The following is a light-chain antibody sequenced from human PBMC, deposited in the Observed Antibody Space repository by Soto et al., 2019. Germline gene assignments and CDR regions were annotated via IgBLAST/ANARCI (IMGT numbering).Light chain of an antibody. Sequence: DIQMTQSPSSLSASVGDRVTITCRASQSISSYLNWYQQKPGEAPKLLIYLASSLQSGVPSRFSGSGSGTDFTLTISSLQPEDFATYYCQQSSSTPLTFGGGTKVEI. J-gene: IGKJ4*01. CDR3: QQSSSTPLT. CDR1: QSISSY. CDR2: LAS. V-gene: IGKV1-39*01.